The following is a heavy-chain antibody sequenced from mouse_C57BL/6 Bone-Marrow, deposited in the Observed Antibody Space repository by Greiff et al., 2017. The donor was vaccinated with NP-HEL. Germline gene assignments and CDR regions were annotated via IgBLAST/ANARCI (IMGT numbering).Heavy chain of an antibody. V-gene: IGHV5-17*01. CDR3: AKLLRSNYYAMDY. J-gene: IGHJ4*01. Sequence: EVHLVESGGGLVKPGGSLKLSCAASGFTFSDYGMHWVRQAPEQGLEWVAYISSGSSTIYYADTVKGRFTISSDNAKNTLFLQMTSLRCEDTAMYYCAKLLRSNYYAMDYWGQGTSVTVSS. D-gene: IGHD1-1*01. CDR1: GFTFSDYG. CDR2: ISSGSSTI.